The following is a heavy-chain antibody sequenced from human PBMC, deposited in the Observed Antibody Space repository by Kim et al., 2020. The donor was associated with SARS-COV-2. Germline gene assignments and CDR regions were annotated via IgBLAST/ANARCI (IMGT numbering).Heavy chain of an antibody. CDR3: AKDAYVFRSGYLNYFDH. J-gene: IGHJ4*01. CDR2: ISGSGGSL. CDR1: GFTFSSYA. V-gene: IGHV3-23*01. Sequence: GGSLRLSCAASGFTFSSYAMSWVRQAPGMGLEWVSRISGSGGSLYYADSVQGRFTISRDNSKNMLYLQMHSLRAEDTAVYYCAKDAYVFRSGYLNYFDH. D-gene: IGHD6-25*01.